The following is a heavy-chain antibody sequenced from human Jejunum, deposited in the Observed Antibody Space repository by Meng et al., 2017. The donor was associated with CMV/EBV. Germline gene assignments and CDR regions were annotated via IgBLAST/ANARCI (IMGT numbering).Heavy chain of an antibody. Sequence: CAASGFTYSNYEMIWGRQAPGKGLEWVSYMSSSGRNIYYADSVKGRFTISRDIGKNALYLQMDSLRAEDTAVYYCARYSTSNAFDLWGQGTMVTVSS. V-gene: IGHV3-48*03. CDR2: MSSSGRNI. J-gene: IGHJ3*01. CDR3: ARYSTSNAFDL. D-gene: IGHD5-18*01. CDR1: GFTYSNYE.